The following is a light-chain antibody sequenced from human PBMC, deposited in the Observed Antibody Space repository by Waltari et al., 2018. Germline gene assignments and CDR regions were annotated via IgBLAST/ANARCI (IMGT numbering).Light chain of an antibody. J-gene: IGKJ5*01. CDR1: QSLQHRNGYNY. CDR3: MQSLQNSVT. CDR2: FAS. Sequence: GEPASISCTSSQSLQHRNGYNYLDWYLQKPGLSPQLLIYFASYRASGVPDRFSGSGSVTDFTLRISRVEAEDVGVYYCMQSLQNSVTFGQGTRLEIK. V-gene: IGKV2-28*01.